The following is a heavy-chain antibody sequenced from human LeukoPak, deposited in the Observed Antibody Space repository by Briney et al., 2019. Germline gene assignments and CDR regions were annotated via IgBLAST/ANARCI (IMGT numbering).Heavy chain of an antibody. Sequence: ASVKVSCKASGYTFTSYGISWVRQAPGQGLEWMGGIIPIFGTANYAQKFQGRVTITADESTSTAYMELSSLRSEDTAVYYCARGCITMTPCWFDPWGQGTLVTVSS. D-gene: IGHD3-22*01. J-gene: IGHJ5*02. V-gene: IGHV1-69*13. CDR2: IIPIFGTA. CDR1: GYTFTSYG. CDR3: ARGCITMTPCWFDP.